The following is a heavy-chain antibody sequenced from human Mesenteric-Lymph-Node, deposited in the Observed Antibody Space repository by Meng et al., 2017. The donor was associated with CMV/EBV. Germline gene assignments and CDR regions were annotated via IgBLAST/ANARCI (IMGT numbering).Heavy chain of an antibody. CDR2: ISSSSSTI. J-gene: IGHJ5*02. CDR1: GFTFNDYY. D-gene: IGHD2-2*01. CDR3: AIYCSSTSCYRGNGP. Sequence: GGSLRLSCAASGFTFNDYYMSWIRQAPGKGLEWVSHISSSSSTIHYADSVKGRFTISRDNAKNSLYLEMNSLGAEDTAVYHCAIYCSSTSCYRGNGPWGQGTLVTVSS. V-gene: IGHV3-11*04.